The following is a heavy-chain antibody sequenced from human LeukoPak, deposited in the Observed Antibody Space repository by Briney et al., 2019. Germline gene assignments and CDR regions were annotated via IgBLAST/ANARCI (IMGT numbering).Heavy chain of an antibody. CDR2: IIPIFGTA. V-gene: IGHV1-69*05. Sequence: SVKVSCKASGYTFTSYGISWVRQAPGQGLEWMGGIIPIFGTANYAQKFQGRVTITTDESTSTAYMELSSLRSEDTAVYYCARDIQGVSAFDIWGQGTMVTVSS. D-gene: IGHD3-22*01. CDR3: ARDIQGVSAFDI. J-gene: IGHJ3*02. CDR1: GYTFTSYG.